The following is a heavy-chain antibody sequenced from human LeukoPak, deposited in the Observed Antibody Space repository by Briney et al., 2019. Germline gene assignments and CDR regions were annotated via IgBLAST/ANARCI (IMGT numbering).Heavy chain of an antibody. CDR1: GFTFSTYA. V-gene: IGHV3-23*01. CDR3: AKAPLDAFDI. Sequence: GGSLRLSCAASGFTFSTYAMSWVRQAPGKGLEWVSAISGSADSTYYADSVKGQFAISRDNSKNTLYLQMNSLRAEDTAVYFCAKAPLDAFDIWGQGTMVTVSS. J-gene: IGHJ3*02. CDR2: ISGSADST.